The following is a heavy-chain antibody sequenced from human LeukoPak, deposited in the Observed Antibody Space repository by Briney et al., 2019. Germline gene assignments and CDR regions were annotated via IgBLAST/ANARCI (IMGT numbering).Heavy chain of an antibody. CDR3: ARGLSSGWVDY. V-gene: IGHV4-34*01. CDR1: GGSFSGLY. Sequence: PSETLSLTCAVNGGSFSGLYWTWIRQSPGGGLEWIGESIHTGNSNYKPSLSGRVTISLDTSKHQFSLKLSSVTAADTAVYYCARGLSSGWVDYWGQGTLVTVSS. CDR2: SIHTGNS. D-gene: IGHD6-19*01. J-gene: IGHJ4*02.